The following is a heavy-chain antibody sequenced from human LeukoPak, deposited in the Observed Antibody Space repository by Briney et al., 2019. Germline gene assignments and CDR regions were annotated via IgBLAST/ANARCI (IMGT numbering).Heavy chain of an antibody. Sequence: PGGSLRLSCVASGITFSDYDMNWIRQAPGKGLEWISYISSSSSYTDYADSVKGRFTISRDNAKSALYLQMNSLRLEDTAVYYCAAVTAGDLWAQGTLVTVSS. D-gene: IGHD6-13*01. CDR2: ISSSSSYT. J-gene: IGHJ4*02. V-gene: IGHV3-11*03. CDR3: AAVTAGDL. CDR1: GITFSDYD.